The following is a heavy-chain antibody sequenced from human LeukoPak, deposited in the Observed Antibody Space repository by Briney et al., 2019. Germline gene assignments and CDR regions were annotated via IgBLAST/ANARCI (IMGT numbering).Heavy chain of an antibody. V-gene: IGHV4-59*01. Sequence: SETLSLTCTVSGGSISSYYWNWIRQPPGKGLEWIGYIYYSGSTNYNPSLKSRVTISVDTSKNQFSLKLSSVTAADTAVYYCARDGGRRGSQIEYWGQGTLVTVSS. CDR3: ARDGGRRGSQIEY. D-gene: IGHD3-16*01. CDR1: GGSISSYY. J-gene: IGHJ4*02. CDR2: IYYSGST.